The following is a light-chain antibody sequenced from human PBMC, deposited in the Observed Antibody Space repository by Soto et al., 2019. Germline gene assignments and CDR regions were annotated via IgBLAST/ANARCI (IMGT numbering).Light chain of an antibody. CDR2: AAS. V-gene: IGKV1-27*01. CDR1: QDISNY. Sequence: DIQMTQSPSSLSASVRDRVTITCRASQDISNYLAWYQQKPGKVPKLLIYAASTLQSGVPSRFSGSGSGTDFTLTISSLQPEDVATYYCQKYNSAPQTFGQGTKVEIK. CDR3: QKYNSAPQT. J-gene: IGKJ1*01.